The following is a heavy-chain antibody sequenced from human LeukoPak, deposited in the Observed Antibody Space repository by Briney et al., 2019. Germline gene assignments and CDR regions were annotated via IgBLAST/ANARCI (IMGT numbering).Heavy chain of an antibody. V-gene: IGHV3-7*02. Sequence: GGSLRLSCAASGFTFSSYWMSWVRQTPGKGLEWVAHLNQDGSERYYVDSVKGRFTISRENAKNSLYLQMNSLRAEDTAVYYCAKCGSGSNFDYWGQGILVTGSS. CDR3: AKCGSGSNFDY. CDR2: LNQDGSER. CDR1: GFTFSSYW. J-gene: IGHJ4*02. D-gene: IGHD3-10*01.